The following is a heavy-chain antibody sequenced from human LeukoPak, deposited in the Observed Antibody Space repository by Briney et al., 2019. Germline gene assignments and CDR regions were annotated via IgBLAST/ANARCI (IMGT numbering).Heavy chain of an antibody. CDR1: GGSFSGYY. CDR3: ARGPYFAAVYCSSTSCYIDY. V-gene: IGHV4-34*01. J-gene: IGHJ4*02. D-gene: IGHD2-2*02. Sequence: SETLSLTCAAYGGSFSGYYWSWIRQPPGKGLEWIGEINHSGSTNYNPSLKSRVTISVDTSKNQFSLKLSSVTAADTAVYYCARGPYFAAVYCSSTSCYIDYWGQGTLVTVSS. CDR2: INHSGST.